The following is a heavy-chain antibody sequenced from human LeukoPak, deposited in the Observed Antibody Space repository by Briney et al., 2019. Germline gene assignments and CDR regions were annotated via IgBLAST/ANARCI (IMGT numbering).Heavy chain of an antibody. CDR3: AKDPYDFWSGYFRSFDY. D-gene: IGHD3-3*01. CDR2: ISGSGGST. Sequence: GRCRRPACAASGFSFSSSAMSWVRQAPRDGMGWVSAISGSGGSTYYADSVTGRFTICRDNSKNMLYLQMNSLRAVDTAVYYSAKDPYDFWSGYFRSFDYWGQGTLVTVSS. J-gene: IGHJ4*02. V-gene: IGHV3-23*01. CDR1: GFSFSSSA.